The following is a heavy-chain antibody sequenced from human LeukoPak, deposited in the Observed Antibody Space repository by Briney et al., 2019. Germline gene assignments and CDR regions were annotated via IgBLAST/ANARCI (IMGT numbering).Heavy chain of an antibody. CDR2: IYPGDSDT. J-gene: IGHJ3*02. CDR1: GYSFTSYW. Sequence: EESLKISCKGSGYSFTSYWIGWVRQMPGKGLEWMGIIYPGDSDTRYSPSFQGQVTISADKSISTAYLQWSSLKASDIAMYYCARQGSSWFDAFDIWGQGTMVTVSS. CDR3: ARQGSSWFDAFDI. D-gene: IGHD6-13*01. V-gene: IGHV5-51*01.